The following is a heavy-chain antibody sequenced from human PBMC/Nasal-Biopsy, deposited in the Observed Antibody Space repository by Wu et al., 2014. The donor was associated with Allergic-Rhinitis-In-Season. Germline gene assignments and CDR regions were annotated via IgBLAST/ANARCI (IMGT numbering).Heavy chain of an antibody. Sequence: TLSLTCNVSGGSISDYYWTWIRQPAGKGLEWIGRIYTSGSTNYNPSLQSRVTMSVDTSKKQFSLKLSSVTAADTAVYYCARRRDGYNPAFDYWGQGTLVT. CDR2: IYTSGST. D-gene: IGHD5-24*01. V-gene: IGHV4-4*07. J-gene: IGHJ4*02. CDR3: ARRRDGYNPAFDY. CDR1: GGSISDYY.